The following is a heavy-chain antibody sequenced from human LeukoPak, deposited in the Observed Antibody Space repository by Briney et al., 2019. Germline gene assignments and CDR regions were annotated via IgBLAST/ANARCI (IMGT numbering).Heavy chain of an antibody. CDR2: TYYSGST. V-gene: IGHV4-59*11. J-gene: IGHJ3*02. D-gene: IGHD6-13*01. CDR3: ARYGAAVDAFDI. Sequence: SETLSLTCTVSGGSISSHYWSWIRQPPGKGLEWIGYTYYSGSTNYNPSLKSRVTISVDTSKNQFSLKLSSVTAADTAVYYCARYGAAVDAFDIWGQGTMVTVSS. CDR1: GGSISSHY.